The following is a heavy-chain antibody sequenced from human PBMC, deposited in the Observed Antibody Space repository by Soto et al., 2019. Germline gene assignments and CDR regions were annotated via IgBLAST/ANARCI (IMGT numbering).Heavy chain of an antibody. CDR3: ARVSYSSGWYDRYYYYGMDV. D-gene: IGHD6-13*01. CDR1: GFTFSSYW. J-gene: IGHJ6*02. V-gene: IGHV3-74*01. Sequence: PGGSLRLSCAASGFTFSSYWMHWVRQAPGKGLVWVSRINSDGSSTSYADSVKGRFTISRDNAKNTLYLQMNSLRAEDTAVYYCARVSYSSGWYDRYYYYGMDVWGQATTVTVSS. CDR2: INSDGSST.